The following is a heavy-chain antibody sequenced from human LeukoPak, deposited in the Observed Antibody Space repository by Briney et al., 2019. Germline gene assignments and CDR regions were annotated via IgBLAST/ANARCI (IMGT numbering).Heavy chain of an antibody. CDR3: ARVDMIVVVFDY. J-gene: IGHJ4*02. V-gene: IGHV4-39*07. CDR2: IYYSGST. D-gene: IGHD3-22*01. Sequence: SETLSLTCTVSGGSISSSSYYWGWIRQPPGKGLEWIGSIYYSGSTYYNPSLKSRVTISVDTSKNQFSLKLSSVTAADTAVYYCARVDMIVVVFDYWGQGTLVTVSS. CDR1: GGSISSSSYY.